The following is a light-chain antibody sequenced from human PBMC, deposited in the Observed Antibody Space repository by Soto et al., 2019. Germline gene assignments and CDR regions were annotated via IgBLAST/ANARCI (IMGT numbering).Light chain of an antibody. J-gene: IGKJ1*01. CDR1: QGISSY. CDR2: AAS. Sequence: AIRMTQSPSSLSASTGDRVTITCRASQGISSYLAWYQQKPGKAPKLLIYAASTLQSGVPSRFSGSGSGTDFTLTISCLQSEDFATYYCQQYYSYPWTFGQGTKV. V-gene: IGKV1-8*01. CDR3: QQYYSYPWT.